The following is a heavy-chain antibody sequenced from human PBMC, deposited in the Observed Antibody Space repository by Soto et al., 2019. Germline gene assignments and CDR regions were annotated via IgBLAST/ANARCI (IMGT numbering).Heavy chain of an antibody. CDR2: ISGSGGST. V-gene: IGHV3-23*01. J-gene: IGHJ4*02. CDR1: GFTFSSYA. D-gene: IGHD5-18*01. CDR3: AKDGTAMVNGVLGY. Sequence: SGGSLRLSCAASGFTFSSYAMSWVRQAPGKGLEWVSAISGSGGSTYYADSVKGRFTISRDNSKNTLYLQMNSLRAEDTAVYYCAKDGTAMVNGVLGYWGQGTLVTVSS.